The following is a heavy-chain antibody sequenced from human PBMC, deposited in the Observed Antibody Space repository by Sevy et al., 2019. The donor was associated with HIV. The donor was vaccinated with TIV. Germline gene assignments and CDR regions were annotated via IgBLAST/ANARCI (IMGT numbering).Heavy chain of an antibody. J-gene: IGHJ6*02. CDR1: GFTFSSYW. CDR2: IKRDGSEK. CDR3: ARDCSSASCLWGMDV. V-gene: IGHV3-7*03. D-gene: IGHD2-2*01. Sequence: GGSLRLSCAASGFTFSSYWMSWVRQAPGKGLEWVANIKRDGSEKYYVDSVKGRFTISRDNAKNSLYLQMNSLRAEDTDVYYCARDCSSASCLWGMDVWGQGTTVTVSS.